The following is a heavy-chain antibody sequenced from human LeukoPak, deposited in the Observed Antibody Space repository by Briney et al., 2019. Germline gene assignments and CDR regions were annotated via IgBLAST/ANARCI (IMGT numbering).Heavy chain of an antibody. CDR3: AKDYYYDSSGHTADWFDP. CDR1: GFTFSSYA. V-gene: IGHV3-23*01. D-gene: IGHD3-22*01. Sequence: GGSLRLSCAASGFTFSSYAMSWVRQAPGKGLEWVSAISGSGGSTYYADSVKGRFTISRDNSKNTPYLQMNSLRAEDTAVYYCAKDYYYDSSGHTADWFDPWGQGTLVTVSS. J-gene: IGHJ5*02. CDR2: ISGSGGST.